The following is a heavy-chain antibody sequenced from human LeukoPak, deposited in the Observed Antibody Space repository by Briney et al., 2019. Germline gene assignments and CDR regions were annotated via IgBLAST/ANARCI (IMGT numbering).Heavy chain of an antibody. CDR3: ARASYSYDINGWVPFDY. J-gene: IGHJ4*02. Sequence: SETLSLTCAVYGGSFSGYYWSWIRQPPGKGLEWIGEINHSGSTNYNPSLKSRVTISGDTSKNQFSLRLSSVTATDTAVYYCARASYSYDINGWVPFDYWGQGTLVTVSS. CDR1: GGSFSGYY. V-gene: IGHV4-34*01. D-gene: IGHD3-22*01. CDR2: INHSGST.